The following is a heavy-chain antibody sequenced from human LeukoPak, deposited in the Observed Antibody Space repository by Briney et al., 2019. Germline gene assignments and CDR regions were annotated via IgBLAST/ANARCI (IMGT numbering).Heavy chain of an antibody. CDR2: IYSGGST. CDR3: ARVPFTGAFDI. J-gene: IGHJ3*02. Sequence: GGSLRLSCAASGFTVSSNYMSWVRQAPGKGLEWVSVIYSGGSTYYADSVKGRFTISRDNSKNTLYLQMYSLRAEDTAVYYCARVPFTGAFDIWGQGTMVTASS. CDR1: GFTVSSNY. D-gene: IGHD3-3*02. V-gene: IGHV3-53*01.